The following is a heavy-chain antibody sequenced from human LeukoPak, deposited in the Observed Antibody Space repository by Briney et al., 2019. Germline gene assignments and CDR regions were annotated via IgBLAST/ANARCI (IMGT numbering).Heavy chain of an antibody. J-gene: IGHJ4*02. Sequence: GGSLRLSCAASGFTFSSYAMSWVRQAPGKGLEWVSAISGSGGSTYHADSVKGRFTISRDNSKNTLYLQMNSLRVDDTAVYYCVRGEWELQFWGQGTLVTVSS. V-gene: IGHV3-23*01. CDR2: ISGSGGST. CDR3: VRGEWELQF. CDR1: GFTFSSYA. D-gene: IGHD3-10*01.